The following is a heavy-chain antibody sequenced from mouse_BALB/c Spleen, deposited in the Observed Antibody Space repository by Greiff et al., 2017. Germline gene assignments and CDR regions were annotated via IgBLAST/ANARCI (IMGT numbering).Heavy chain of an antibody. CDR1: GFTFSSFG. CDR3: ARVGDYARFAY. CDR2: ISSGSSTI. Sequence: EVKLQESGGGLVQPGGSRKLSCAASGFTFSSFGMHWVRQAPEKGLEWVAYISSGSSTIYYADTVKGRFTISRDNPKNTLFLQMTSLRSEDTAMYYCARVGDYARFAYWGQGTLVTVSA. J-gene: IGHJ3*01. D-gene: IGHD2-4*01. V-gene: IGHV5-17*02.